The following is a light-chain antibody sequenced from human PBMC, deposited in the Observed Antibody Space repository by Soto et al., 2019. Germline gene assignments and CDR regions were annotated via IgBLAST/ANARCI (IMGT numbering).Light chain of an antibody. V-gene: IGLV1-40*01. CDR1: SSNIGAGYD. CDR2: GNS. CDR3: QSYDNSLNGSVV. Sequence: QSVLTQPPSVSGAPGQRVTISCTGSSSNIGAGYDVHWYQQLPGTAPKLLIYGNSHRPSGVPDRFSGSKSGTSASLAITRLQAEDEADYYCQSYDNSLNGSVVFGGGTKVTVL. J-gene: IGLJ2*01.